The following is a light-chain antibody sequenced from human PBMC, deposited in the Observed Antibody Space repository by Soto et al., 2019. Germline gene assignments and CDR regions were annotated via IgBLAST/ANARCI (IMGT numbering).Light chain of an antibody. Sequence: EIVLTQSPGTLSLSPGERATLSCRASQSVSSSYLGWFQQRPGQAPRLLIYDTSNRATGIPDRFSGSGSGTDFTLTISRLEPEDFAVYYCQQYTNGPPYTFGQGTKLEMK. CDR3: QQYTNGPPYT. V-gene: IGKV3-20*01. CDR2: DTS. CDR1: QSVSSSY. J-gene: IGKJ2*01.